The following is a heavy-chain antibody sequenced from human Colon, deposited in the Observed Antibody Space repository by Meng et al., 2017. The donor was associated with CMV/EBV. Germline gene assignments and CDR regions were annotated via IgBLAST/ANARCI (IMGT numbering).Heavy chain of an antibody. D-gene: IGHD5-12*01. CDR2: MYYTGST. J-gene: IGHJ4*02. V-gene: IGHV4-31*03. CDR1: SGSITSGGYY. Sequence: QVHLQESGPGLVKPSQTLSLSCTVSSGSITSGGYYWSWIRHVPGKGLEWIGYMYYTGSTFYNPSLKSRTTISVSTSDNQFSLKLTSMTAADTAVYYCARDSGYGHFDYWGQGVLVTVSS. CDR3: ARDSGYGHFDY.